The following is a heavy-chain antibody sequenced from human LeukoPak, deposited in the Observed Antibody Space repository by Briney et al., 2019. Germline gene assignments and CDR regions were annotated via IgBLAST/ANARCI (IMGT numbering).Heavy chain of an antibody. CDR2: ISSSSSTI. Sequence: PGRSLRLSCAASGFTFSSYSMNWVRQASGKGLEWVSYISSSSSTIYYADSVKGRFTISRDNAKNSLYLQMNSLRAEDTAVYYCARDSAVVITYFDYWGQGTLVTVSS. J-gene: IGHJ4*02. D-gene: IGHD3-22*01. V-gene: IGHV3-48*04. CDR1: GFTFSSYS. CDR3: ARDSAVVITYFDY.